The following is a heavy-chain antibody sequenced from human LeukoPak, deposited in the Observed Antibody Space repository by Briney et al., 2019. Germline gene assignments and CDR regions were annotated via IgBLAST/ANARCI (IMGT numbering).Heavy chain of an antibody. CDR1: GGSISGSF. CDR2: VFDRGTT. V-gene: IGHV4-59*01. CDR3: ARDPDGYKFFDY. Sequence: SETLSLTCTVSGGSISGSFWHWIRQPPGKGLEWVGYVFDRGTTAYNPSLKRRVTMSLDTSKSQFSLNLSSVTAADTAVYFCARDPDGYKFFDYWGRGSPVTVSS. J-gene: IGHJ4*02. D-gene: IGHD5-24*01.